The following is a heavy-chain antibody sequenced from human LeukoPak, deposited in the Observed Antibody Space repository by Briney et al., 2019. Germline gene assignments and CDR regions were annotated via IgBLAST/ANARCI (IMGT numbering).Heavy chain of an antibody. CDR2: ISSSGSTI. D-gene: IGHD3-10*02. Sequence: QAGGSLRLSCAAYGFTFSSFGMSWVRQAPGKGLEWVSYISSSGSTIYYADSVKGRFTISRDNAKNSLYLQMNSLRAEDTAVYYCAELGITMIGGVWGKGTTVTISS. CDR1: GFTFSSFG. J-gene: IGHJ6*04. V-gene: IGHV3-48*04. CDR3: AELGITMIGGV.